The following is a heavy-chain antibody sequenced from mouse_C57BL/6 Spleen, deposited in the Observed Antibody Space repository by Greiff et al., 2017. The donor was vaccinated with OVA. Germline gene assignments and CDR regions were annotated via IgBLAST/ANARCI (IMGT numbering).Heavy chain of an antibody. D-gene: IGHD2-1*01. J-gene: IGHJ2*01. CDR1: GYTFTSYW. CDR2: IHPNSGST. Sequence: VQLQQPGAELVKPGASVKLSCKASGYTFTSYWMHWVKQRPGQGLEWIGMIHPNSGSTNYNEKFKSKATLTVDKSSSTAYMQRSSLTSEDSAVYYCARSALYYGNFDYWGQGTTLTVSS. CDR3: ARSALYYGNFDY. V-gene: IGHV1-64*01.